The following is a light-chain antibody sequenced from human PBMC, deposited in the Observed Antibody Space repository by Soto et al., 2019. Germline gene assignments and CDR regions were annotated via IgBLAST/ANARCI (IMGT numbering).Light chain of an antibody. CDR1: QSISSN. CDR2: RTS. V-gene: IGKV3-15*01. J-gene: IGKJ4*01. Sequence: EIVITQSPATLSVSPGERATPSCRASQSISSNLAWYQQKPGQAPRLLMFRTSSRATGFPARFSGSGSGTEFNLTISSLQSEDFGVYYCQQYNNWPRATFGGGTKVDIK. CDR3: QQYNNWPRAT.